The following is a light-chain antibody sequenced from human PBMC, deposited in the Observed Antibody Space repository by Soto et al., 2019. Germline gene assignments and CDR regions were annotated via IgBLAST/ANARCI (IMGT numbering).Light chain of an antibody. CDR2: GVS. V-gene: IGLV2-14*03. CDR3: SSYTGGATWV. CDR1: SSDVGAYNP. Sequence: QSALTQPASVSGSPGQSITISCTGASSDVGAYNPVSWFQQHPGKAPKLMIYGVSDRPSGVSNRFSGSKSGNTASLTISGLQAEDEADYYCSSYTGGATWVFGGGTKLTVL. J-gene: IGLJ3*02.